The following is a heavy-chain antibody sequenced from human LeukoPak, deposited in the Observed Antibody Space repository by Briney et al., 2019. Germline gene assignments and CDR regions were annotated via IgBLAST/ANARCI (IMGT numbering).Heavy chain of an antibody. Sequence: GGSLRLSCAASGFTFSNYWMHWVRQAPGKGLVWVSRINSDGSSTTYADSVKGRFTISRDNAKNTLYLQMNSLRAEDTAVYYCARDIGNKKAVADYRGQGTLVTVSS. D-gene: IGHD6-19*01. J-gene: IGHJ4*02. CDR1: GFTFSNYW. CDR3: ARDIGNKKAVADY. CDR2: INSDGSST. V-gene: IGHV3-74*01.